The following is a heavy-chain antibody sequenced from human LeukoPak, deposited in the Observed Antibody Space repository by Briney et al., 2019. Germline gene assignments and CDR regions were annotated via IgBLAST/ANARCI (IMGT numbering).Heavy chain of an antibody. CDR2: ISSSSSYI. D-gene: IGHD3-10*01. Sequence: GGSLRLSCAASGFTFSSYSMNWVRQAPGKGLEWVSSISSSSSYIYYADSVKGRFTVSRDNAKNSLYLQMNSLRAEDTAVYYCARDRGFGGSGRPYWYFDLWGRGTLVTVSS. V-gene: IGHV3-21*04. J-gene: IGHJ2*01. CDR1: GFTFSSYS. CDR3: ARDRGFGGSGRPYWYFDL.